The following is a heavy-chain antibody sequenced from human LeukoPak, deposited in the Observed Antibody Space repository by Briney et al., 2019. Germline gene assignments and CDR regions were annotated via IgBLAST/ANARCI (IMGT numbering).Heavy chain of an antibody. CDR1: GYTFIVYY. CDR2: INVKSGAT. Sequence: ASVKVPCKASGYTFIVYYFNWVRQAPGQGPEWMGRINVKSGATDYAQKFQGRVTVTRDTSISTAYMELSSLRSDDTAVYYCARVGRESSTGWLDYWGQGTLVTVSS. V-gene: IGHV1-2*06. J-gene: IGHJ4*02. D-gene: IGHD6-19*01. CDR3: ARVGRESSTGWLDY.